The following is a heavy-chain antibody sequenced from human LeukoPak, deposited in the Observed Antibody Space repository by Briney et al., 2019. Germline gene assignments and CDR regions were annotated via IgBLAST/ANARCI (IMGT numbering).Heavy chain of an antibody. V-gene: IGHV1-69*13. CDR1: GGTFSSYA. CDR2: IIPIFGTA. J-gene: IGHJ5*02. CDR3: ARENSRPYSSSWTLDWFDP. Sequence: ASVKVSCKASGGTFSSYAISWVRQAPGQGLEWMGGIIPIFGTANYAQKFQGRVTITADESTSTAYMELSSLRSEDTAVYYCARENSRPYSSSWTLDWFDPWGQGTLVTVSS. D-gene: IGHD6-13*01.